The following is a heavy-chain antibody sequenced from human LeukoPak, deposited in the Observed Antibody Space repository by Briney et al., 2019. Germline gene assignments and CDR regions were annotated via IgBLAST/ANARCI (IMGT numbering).Heavy chain of an antibody. D-gene: IGHD2-21*02. V-gene: IGHV1-69*05. J-gene: IGHJ4*02. CDR1: GGTFSSYA. Sequence: SVKVSCKASGGTFSSYAISWVRQAPGQGLEWMGGIIPIFGTANYAQKFQGRVTITTDESTSTAYMELCSLRSEDTAVYYCARFVYTRRHPRVAYCGGDCYSAIEDWGQGTLVTVSS. CDR2: IIPIFGTA. CDR3: ARFVYTRRHPRVAYCGGDCYSAIED.